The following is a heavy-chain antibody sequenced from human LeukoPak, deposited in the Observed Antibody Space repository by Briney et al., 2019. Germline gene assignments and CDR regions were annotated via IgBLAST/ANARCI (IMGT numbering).Heavy chain of an antibody. CDR2: VNPNSGDT. D-gene: IGHD6-19*01. Sequence: GASVKVSCKASGYIFTDYYMHWVRQAPGHGLEWMGWVNPNSGDTNYAQKFQGRVAMTRDTSITTAYMELSRLTSDDTAVYYRLGGSGWYDYWGQGTLVTVSS. CDR3: LGGSGWYDY. CDR1: GYIFTDYY. J-gene: IGHJ4*02. V-gene: IGHV1-2*02.